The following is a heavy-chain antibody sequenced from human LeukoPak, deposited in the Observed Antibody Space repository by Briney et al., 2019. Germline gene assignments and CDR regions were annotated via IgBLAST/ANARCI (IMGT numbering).Heavy chain of an antibody. D-gene: IGHD3-9*01. CDR3: AKCKRSDYDILTGSPLCYYYMDV. Sequence: SETLSLTCTVSGGSISSYYWSWIRQPPGKGLEWIGYIYYSGSTNYNPSLKSRVTISVDTSKNQFSLKLSSVTAADTAVYYCAKCKRSDYDILTGSPLCYYYMDVWGKGTTVTISS. V-gene: IGHV4-59*01. J-gene: IGHJ6*03. CDR2: IYYSGST. CDR1: GGSISSYY.